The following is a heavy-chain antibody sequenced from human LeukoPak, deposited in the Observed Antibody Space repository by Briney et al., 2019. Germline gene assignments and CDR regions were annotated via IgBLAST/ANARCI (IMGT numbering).Heavy chain of an antibody. Sequence: TGGSLRLSCAASGFTFSSYWMHWVRQAPGKGLVWVSRINSDGSRTSYADSVKGRFTISRDNAKNTLYLQMNSLRAGDTAVYYCARRVVQLERLMDAFDIWGQGTMVTVSS. CDR3: ARRVVQLERLMDAFDI. J-gene: IGHJ3*02. D-gene: IGHD1-1*01. V-gene: IGHV3-74*01. CDR2: INSDGSRT. CDR1: GFTFSSYW.